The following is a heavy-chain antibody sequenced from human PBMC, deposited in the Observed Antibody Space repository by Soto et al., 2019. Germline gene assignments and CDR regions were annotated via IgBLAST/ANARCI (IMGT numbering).Heavy chain of an antibody. CDR1: GFTFSSYS. V-gene: IGHV3-48*02. D-gene: IGHD3-16*01. J-gene: IGHJ4*03. CDR2: ISSSSSTI. Sequence: EVQLVESGGGLVQPGGSLRLSCAASGFTFSSYSMNWVRQAPGKGLEWVSYISSSSSTIYYADSVKGRFTISRDNAKNSLFLQMNSLREEDTGVYYRAGHYDYVWGFRLMGPWGQGAQVNVSS. CDR3: AGHYDYVWGFRLMGP.